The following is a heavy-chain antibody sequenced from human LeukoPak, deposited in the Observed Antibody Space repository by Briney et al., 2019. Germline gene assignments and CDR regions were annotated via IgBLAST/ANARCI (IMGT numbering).Heavy chain of an antibody. Sequence: GGSLRLSRAASGFTSSTYAMTWVRQAPEKGPERVSAISGSGGSTYYADSVKGRFTISRDNSKNTLYLQMNSLRAEDTAVYYCAKLPREYCSSTSCPNWFDPWGQGTLVTVSS. J-gene: IGHJ5*02. CDR3: AKLPREYCSSTSCPNWFDP. CDR1: GFTSSTYA. CDR2: ISGSGGST. V-gene: IGHV3-23*01. D-gene: IGHD2-2*01.